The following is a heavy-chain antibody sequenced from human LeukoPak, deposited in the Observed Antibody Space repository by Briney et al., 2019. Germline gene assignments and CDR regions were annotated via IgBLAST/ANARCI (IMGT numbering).Heavy chain of an antibody. CDR2: IRYDGSNK. CDR1: GFTFSSYA. J-gene: IGHJ3*02. D-gene: IGHD2-15*01. CDR3: AKVLIRGYCSGGSCFDAFDI. Sequence: SGGSLRLSCAASGFTFSSYAMSWVRQAPGKGLEWVAFIRYDGSNKYYADSVKGRFTISRDNSKNTLYLQMNSLRAEDTAVYYCAKVLIRGYCSGGSCFDAFDIWGQGTMVTVSS. V-gene: IGHV3-30*02.